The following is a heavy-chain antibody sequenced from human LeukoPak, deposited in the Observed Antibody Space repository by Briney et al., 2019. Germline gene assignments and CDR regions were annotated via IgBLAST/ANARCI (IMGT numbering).Heavy chain of an antibody. V-gene: IGHV4-34*01. D-gene: IGHD3-10*01. J-gene: IGHJ4*02. CDR1: GGSFSGYY. CDR3: ARAFGKAWYYGSGSYYNVGWYFDY. Sequence: SETLSLTCAVYGGSFSGYYWSWIRQPPGKGLEWIGEINHSGSTNYNPSLKSRVTISVDTSKNQFSLKLSPVTAADTAVYYCARAFGKAWYYGSGSYYNVGWYFDYWGQGTLVTVSS. CDR2: INHSGST.